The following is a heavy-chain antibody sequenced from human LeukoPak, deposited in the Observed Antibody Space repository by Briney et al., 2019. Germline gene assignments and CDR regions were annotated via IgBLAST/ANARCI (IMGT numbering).Heavy chain of an antibody. D-gene: IGHD3-10*01. CDR2: IYYSGST. J-gene: IGHJ6*02. Sequence: SETLSLTCTVSGGSISSSSYYWGWIRQPPGKGLEWIGSIYYSGSTYYNPSLKSRVTISVDTSKNQFSLKLSSVTAADTAVYYCARARITMVRGVIITCYGMDVWGQGTTVTVS. CDR3: ARARITMVRGVIITCYGMDV. V-gene: IGHV4-39*07. CDR1: GGSISSSSYY.